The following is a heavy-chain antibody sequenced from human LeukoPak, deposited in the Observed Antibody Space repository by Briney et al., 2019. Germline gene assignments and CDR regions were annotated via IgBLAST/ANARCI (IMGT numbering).Heavy chain of an antibody. CDR3: ATSESQTRFDY. CDR2: IYPGDSDT. V-gene: IGHV5-51*01. Sequence: GESLKISCKGSGYSFTSYWIGWVRQMPGKGLEWMGIIYPGDSDTRYSPSFQGQVTISADKSINTAYLQWSSLRVSDTAMYYCATSESQTRFDYWGQGTPVTVSS. J-gene: IGHJ4*02. CDR1: GYSFTSYW. D-gene: IGHD1/OR15-1a*01.